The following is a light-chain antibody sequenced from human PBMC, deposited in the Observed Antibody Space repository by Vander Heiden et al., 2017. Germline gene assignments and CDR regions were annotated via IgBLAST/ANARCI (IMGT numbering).Light chain of an antibody. CDR3: QQYDNLWT. CDR2: DAS. V-gene: IGKV1-33*01. CDR1: QDISNY. Sequence: DIQMTQSPSSLSASVGDRVTITCQASQDISNYLNWYQLKPGKAPKLLIYDASNLETGVPSRFSGSGSGTDFSFTISSLQPEDIATYYWQQYDNLWTFGQGTKVEIK. J-gene: IGKJ1*01.